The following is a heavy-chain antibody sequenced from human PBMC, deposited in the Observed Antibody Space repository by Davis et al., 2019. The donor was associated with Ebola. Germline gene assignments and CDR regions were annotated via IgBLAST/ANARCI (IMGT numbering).Heavy chain of an antibody. J-gene: IGHJ4*02. CDR2: VGNSVDSI. D-gene: IGHD5-18*01. V-gene: IGHV3-48*03. Sequence: PGGSLRLSCEASGFIFSDYEMNWVRQTPGKGLEWIAFVGNSVDSIHYAASVKGRFIASRDNARHSLLLQMNNLKVEDTGVYYCVPGTRIRGQGMRVTVSS. CDR3: VPGTRI. CDR1: GFIFSDYE.